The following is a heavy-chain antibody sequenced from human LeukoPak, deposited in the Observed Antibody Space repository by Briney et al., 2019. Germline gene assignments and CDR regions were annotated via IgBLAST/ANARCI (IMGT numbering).Heavy chain of an antibody. CDR2: INPNSGGT. V-gene: IGHV1-2*02. Sequence: ASVTVSCTASGYTFTVYYMHWVRQAPGQGLEWMGWINPNSGGTNYAQKFQGRVTMTRDTSISTAYMELSRLRSDDTAVYYCARSRTGYTDYWGQGTLVTVSS. CDR3: ARSRTGYTDY. D-gene: IGHD5-18*01. CDR1: GYTFTVYY. J-gene: IGHJ4*02.